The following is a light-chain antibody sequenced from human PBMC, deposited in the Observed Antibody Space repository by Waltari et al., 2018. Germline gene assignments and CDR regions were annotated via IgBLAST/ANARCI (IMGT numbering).Light chain of an antibody. CDR3: QQYGNSPIYT. J-gene: IGKJ2*01. Sequence: ESVMTQSPGTLSLSPGERATLSCRASQSVSSSYLAWYQQRPGQAPRLLIDGASSRATCVPDRFSASESGTDFTRTLSRLAHDDCAGYYGQQYGNSPIYTLGQWTKLEV. CDR2: GAS. CDR1: QSVSSSY. V-gene: IGKV3-20*01.